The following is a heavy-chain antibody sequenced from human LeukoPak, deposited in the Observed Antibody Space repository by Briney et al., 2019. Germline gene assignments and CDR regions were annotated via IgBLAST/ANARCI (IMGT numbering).Heavy chain of an antibody. J-gene: IGHJ3*02. CDR3: ASSSSGSYYNGFDI. CDR2: IYYSGIT. CDR1: GGSISSSSYY. Sequence: PSETLSLTCTVSGGSISSSSYYWGWIRQPPGKGLEWIGSIYYSGITYYNPSLKSRVTISLDTSKNHFSLKLNSVTAADTAVYYCASSSSGSYYNGFDIWGQGTMVTVAS. D-gene: IGHD3-10*01. V-gene: IGHV4-39*07.